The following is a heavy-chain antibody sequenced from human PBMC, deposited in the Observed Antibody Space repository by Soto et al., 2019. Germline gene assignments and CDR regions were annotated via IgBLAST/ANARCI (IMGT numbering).Heavy chain of an antibody. D-gene: IGHD6-19*01. CDR2: TFYRSKWHN. Sequence: SQTLSLPCGISGDSVSSNSSACNLIRQSPSRGLEWLGRTFYRSKWHNDYAVSVKSRITINPDTSKNQFSLQLKSVTPEDTAVYYCAGQKQWLDSWGQGILVTVSS. CDR3: AGQKQWLDS. CDR1: GDSVSSNSSA. J-gene: IGHJ5*02. V-gene: IGHV6-1*01.